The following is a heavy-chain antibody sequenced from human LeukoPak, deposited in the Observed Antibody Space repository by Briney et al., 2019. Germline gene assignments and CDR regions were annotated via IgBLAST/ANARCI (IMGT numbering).Heavy chain of an antibody. J-gene: IGHJ4*02. CDR2: ISYGGTT. Sequence: RASETLSLTCTVSGGSISSYYWSWVRQPPGKGLEWIGYISYGGTTSYNPSLRSRVTISLDTSKPQFSLKLSSVTAADTALYYCARDGRMGASDYWGQGTLVTVSS. CDR3: ARDGRMGASDY. V-gene: IGHV4-59*01. CDR1: GGSISSYY. D-gene: IGHD1-26*01.